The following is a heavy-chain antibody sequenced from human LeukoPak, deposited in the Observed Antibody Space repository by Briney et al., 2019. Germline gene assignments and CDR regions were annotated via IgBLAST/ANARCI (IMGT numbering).Heavy chain of an antibody. V-gene: IGHV3-23*01. D-gene: IGHD2-2*02. Sequence: GGSLRLSCAASGFTFSSYAMSWVRQAPGKGLEWVSAISGSGGSAYYADSVKGRFTISRDNSKNTLYLQMNSLRAEDTAVYYCAKDRIVVVPAAIPFDYWGQGTLVTVSS. CDR2: ISGSGGSA. CDR3: AKDRIVVVPAAIPFDY. CDR1: GFTFSSYA. J-gene: IGHJ4*02.